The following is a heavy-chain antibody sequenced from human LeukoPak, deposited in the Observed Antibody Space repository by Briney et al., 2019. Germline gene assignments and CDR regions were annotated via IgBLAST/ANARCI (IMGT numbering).Heavy chain of an antibody. J-gene: IGHJ4*02. CDR3: AKGGSSSWDYFDY. Sequence: GGSLRLSCAASGFTFSDYGMHWVRQAPGKGLEWVSTFSGSGYSTYYADSVKGRFTISRDSSKNTLYLQMNSLRAEDTAVYYCAKGGSSSWDYFDYWGQGTLVTVSS. D-gene: IGHD6-19*01. CDR2: FSGSGYST. V-gene: IGHV3-23*01. CDR1: GFTFSDYG.